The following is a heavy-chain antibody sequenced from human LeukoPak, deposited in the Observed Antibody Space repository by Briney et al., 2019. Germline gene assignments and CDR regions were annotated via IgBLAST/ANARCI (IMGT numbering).Heavy chain of an antibody. CDR3: EKGPGQWPQAPLDY. V-gene: IGHV3-9*03. Sequence: GGSLRLSCAASGFTFDDYAMHWVRQAPGKGLEWVSGISWNSGSIGYADSVKGRFTISRDNAKNSLYLQMNSLRAEDMALYYCEKGPGQWPQAPLDYWGQGTLVTVSS. J-gene: IGHJ4*02. CDR2: ISWNSGSI. D-gene: IGHD6-19*01. CDR1: GFTFDDYA.